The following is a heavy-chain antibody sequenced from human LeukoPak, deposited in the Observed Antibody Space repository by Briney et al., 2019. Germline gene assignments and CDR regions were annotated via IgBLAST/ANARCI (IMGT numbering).Heavy chain of an antibody. CDR1: GGSISSGSYY. Sequence: SQTLSLTCTVSGGSISSGSYYWSWIRQPAGKGLEWIGRIYTSGSTNYNPSLKSRVTISVDTSKNQFSLKLSSVTAADTAVYYCARDVGYDAFDIWGQGTMVTVSS. J-gene: IGHJ3*02. D-gene: IGHD1-26*01. CDR3: ARDVGYDAFDI. V-gene: IGHV4-61*02. CDR2: IYTSGST.